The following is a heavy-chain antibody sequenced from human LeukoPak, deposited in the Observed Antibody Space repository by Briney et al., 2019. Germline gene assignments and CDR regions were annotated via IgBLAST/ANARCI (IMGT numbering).Heavy chain of an antibody. J-gene: IGHJ5*02. Sequence: GESLKISCKGSGYSFTSYWIGWVRQMPGKGLEWMGIIYPGDSDTRYSPSFQDQVTISADKSISTAYLQWSSLKASDTAMYYCARRGADYGDYAWFDPWGQGTLVTVSS. CDR2: IYPGDSDT. CDR1: GYSFTSYW. V-gene: IGHV5-51*01. CDR3: ARRGADYGDYAWFDP. D-gene: IGHD4-17*01.